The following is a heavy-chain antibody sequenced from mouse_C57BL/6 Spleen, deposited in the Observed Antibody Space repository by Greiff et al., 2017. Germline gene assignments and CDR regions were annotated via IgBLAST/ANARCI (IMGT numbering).Heavy chain of an antibody. CDR1: GYAFTNYL. CDR3: ASYYGSSYDAMDY. J-gene: IGHJ4*01. D-gene: IGHD1-1*01. Sequence: QVQLQQSGAELVRPGTSVKVSCKASGYAFTNYLIEWVKQRPGQGLEWIGVINPGSGGTNYNEKFKGKATLTADKSSSTAYMQLSSLTSEDSAVYFCASYYGSSYDAMDYWGQGTSVTVSS. V-gene: IGHV1-54*01. CDR2: INPGSGGT.